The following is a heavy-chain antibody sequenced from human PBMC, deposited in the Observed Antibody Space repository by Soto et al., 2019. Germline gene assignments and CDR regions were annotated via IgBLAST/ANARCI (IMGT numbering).Heavy chain of an antibody. D-gene: IGHD6-13*01. CDR1: GYTFTSYG. V-gene: IGHV1-3*01. J-gene: IGHJ5*02. Sequence: QVQLVQSGTEVKKPGASVKVSCKASGYTFTSYGIHWVRQAPGQRLEWMGWINAANGDTKYSPKFQGRVTITRDTSASNAYMELSSLRSEDTAVYYCVRRHVSATGIDWFDPWGQGTLVTVSS. CDR2: INAANGDT. CDR3: VRRHVSATGIDWFDP.